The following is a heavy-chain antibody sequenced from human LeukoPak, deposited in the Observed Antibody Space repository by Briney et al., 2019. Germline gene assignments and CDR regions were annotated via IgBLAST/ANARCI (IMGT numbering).Heavy chain of an antibody. CDR3: YSGLPARTYYYDSSGYYHRYYFDY. D-gene: IGHD3-22*01. V-gene: IGHV4-34*01. J-gene: IGHJ4*02. Sequence: RASETLSLTCAVYGGSYSGYYWSWIRQPPGKGLEWIGEINHGGSTNYNPSLKSRVTISVDTSKNQFSLKLSSVTAADTAVYYCYSGLPARTYYYDSSGYYHRYYFDYWGQGTLVTVSS. CDR2: INHGGST. CDR1: GGSYSGYY.